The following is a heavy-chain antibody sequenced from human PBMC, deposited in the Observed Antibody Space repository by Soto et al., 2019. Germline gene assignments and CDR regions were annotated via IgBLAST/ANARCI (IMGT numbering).Heavy chain of an antibody. CDR3: ARVRITIFGVVGARFDP. D-gene: IGHD3-3*01. V-gene: IGHV4-34*01. CDR1: GGSFSGYY. CDR2: INHSGST. J-gene: IGHJ5*02. Sequence: SETLSLTCAVYGGSFSGYYWSWIRQPPGKGLEWIGEINHSGSTNYNPSLKSRVTISVDTSKNQFSLKLSSVTAADTAVYYCARVRITIFGVVGARFDPWGQGTLVTVSS.